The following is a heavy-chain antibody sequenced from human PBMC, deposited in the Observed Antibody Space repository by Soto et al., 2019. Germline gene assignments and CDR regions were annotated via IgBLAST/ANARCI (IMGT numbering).Heavy chain of an antibody. CDR2: ISYDGINE. V-gene: IGHV3-30-3*01. D-gene: IGHD3-10*01. CDR3: AVDPYGGGSDPPHES. J-gene: IGHJ4*02. CDR1: GLTLTGHS. Sequence: VESGGGVVQPGRSLRLSCTDSGLTLTGHSMHWVRQAPGKGLEWLAGISYDGINEYNAESVKGRFTISRDRTDKTVYLEMNGLRLEDTAIYYCAVDPYGGGSDPPHESWCQGALVTVSS.